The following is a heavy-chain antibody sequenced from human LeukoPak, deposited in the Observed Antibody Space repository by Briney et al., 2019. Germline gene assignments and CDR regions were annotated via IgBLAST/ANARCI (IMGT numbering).Heavy chain of an antibody. CDR2: ISSSGSTI. CDR3: AKGALLDSSGWYQPLDY. Sequence: GGSLRLSCAASGFTFRDYYMSWIRQAPGKGLEWVSYISSSGSTIYYADSVKGRFTISRDNAKNSLYLQMNSLRAEDTAVYYCAKGALLDSSGWYQPLDYWGQGTLVTVSS. D-gene: IGHD6-19*01. V-gene: IGHV3-11*01. J-gene: IGHJ4*02. CDR1: GFTFRDYY.